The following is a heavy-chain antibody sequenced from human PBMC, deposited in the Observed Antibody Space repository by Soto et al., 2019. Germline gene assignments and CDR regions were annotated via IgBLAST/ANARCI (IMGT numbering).Heavy chain of an antibody. Sequence: SETLSLTCAFSGGSISSGGYSWSWIRQPPGKGLEWIGYIYHSGSTYYNPSLKSRVTISVDRSKNQFSLKLSSVTAADTAVYYCARERRCTNGVCYYYFDYWGQGTLVTVSS. CDR2: IYHSGST. D-gene: IGHD2-8*01. CDR3: ARERRCTNGVCYYYFDY. J-gene: IGHJ4*02. CDR1: GGSISSGGYS. V-gene: IGHV4-30-2*01.